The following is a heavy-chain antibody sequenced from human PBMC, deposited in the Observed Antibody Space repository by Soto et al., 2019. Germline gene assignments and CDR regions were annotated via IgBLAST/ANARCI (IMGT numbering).Heavy chain of an antibody. CDR2: LSDSGDSI. CDR3: AKVSSSWYAGFFDL. V-gene: IGHV3-23*01. J-gene: IGHJ4*02. Sequence: EVQLLESGGGLVQPGRSLRLSCTASGFTFSSHAMTWVRQAPGKGLEWVSGLSDSGDSIYYADSVKGRFTIYRDNSMNTLYPQTNTLRVEDTAVYYCAKVSSSWYAGFFDLWGQGTLVTVSS. CDR1: GFTFSSHA. D-gene: IGHD6-13*01.